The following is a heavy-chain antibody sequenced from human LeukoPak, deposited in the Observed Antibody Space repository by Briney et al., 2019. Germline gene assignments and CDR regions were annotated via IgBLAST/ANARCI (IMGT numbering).Heavy chain of an antibody. CDR3: AKGGPIDY. V-gene: IGHV3-30*18. J-gene: IGHJ4*02. CDR2: ISYDGSDK. CDR1: GFTFSSYA. Sequence: GGSLRLSCAASGFTFSSYAMSWVRQAPGKGLEWVALISYDGSDKNYADSVKGRFTISRDNSKNTLYLQMSSLRAEDTAVYYCAKGGPIDYWGQGTLVTISS.